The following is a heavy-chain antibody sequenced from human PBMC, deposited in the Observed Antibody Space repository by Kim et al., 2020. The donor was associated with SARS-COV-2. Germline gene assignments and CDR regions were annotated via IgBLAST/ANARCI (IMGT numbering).Heavy chain of an antibody. CDR2: IYYSGST. Sequence: SETLSLTCTVSGGSISSGGYYWSWIRQHPGKGLEWIGYIYYSGSTYYNPSLKSRVTISVETSKNQFSLKLSSVTAADTAVYYCARDLGAAAGTSGWFDPWGQGTLVTVSS. CDR3: ARDLGAAAGTSGWFDP. CDR1: GGSISSGGYY. V-gene: IGHV4-31*03. D-gene: IGHD6-13*01. J-gene: IGHJ5*02.